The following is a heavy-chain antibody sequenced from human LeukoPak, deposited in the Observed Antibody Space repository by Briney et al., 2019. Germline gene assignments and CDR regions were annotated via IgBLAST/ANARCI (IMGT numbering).Heavy chain of an antibody. Sequence: GSLRLSCAASGFPFGTYNMNWIRQPAGKGLEWIGRIYTSGSTNYNPSLKSRVTMSVDTSKNQFSLKLSSVTAADTAVYYCARESYNWNYVDYYYYYMDVWGKGTTVTVSS. CDR3: ARESYNWNYVDYYYYYMDV. V-gene: IGHV4-4*07. CDR2: IYTSGST. CDR1: GFPFGTYN. D-gene: IGHD1-7*01. J-gene: IGHJ6*03.